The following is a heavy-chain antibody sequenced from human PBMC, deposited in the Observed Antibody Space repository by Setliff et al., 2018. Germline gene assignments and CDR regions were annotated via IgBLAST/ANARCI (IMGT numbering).Heavy chain of an antibody. J-gene: IGHJ5*02. CDR3: AKGPTHSSGWWNWFDP. V-gene: IGHV1-46*01. CDR2: INPSGGST. D-gene: IGHD6-19*01. CDR1: GYTFTSYY. Sequence: ASVKVSCKASGYTFTSYYMHWVRQAPGQGLEWMGIINPSGGSTSYAQKFQGRVTMTRNTSISTAYMELSSLRAEDTAVYYCAKGPTHSSGWWNWFDPWGQGTLVTVSS.